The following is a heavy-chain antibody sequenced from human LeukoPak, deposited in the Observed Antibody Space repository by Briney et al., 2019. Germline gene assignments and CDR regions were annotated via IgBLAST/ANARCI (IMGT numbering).Heavy chain of an antibody. V-gene: IGHV3-7*01. J-gene: IGHJ4*02. CDR3: ARYPFGVVKPSYFGF. CDR1: GFTFSSYS. CDR2: IKQDGSDK. D-gene: IGHD3-3*01. Sequence: GGSLRLSCVASGFTFSSYSMSWVRQAPGKGPEWVANIKQDGSDKYYVDSVKGRFTITRDNAKNSLYLQVNSLRAEDTAVYYCARYPFGVVKPSYFGFWGQGTLVTVSS.